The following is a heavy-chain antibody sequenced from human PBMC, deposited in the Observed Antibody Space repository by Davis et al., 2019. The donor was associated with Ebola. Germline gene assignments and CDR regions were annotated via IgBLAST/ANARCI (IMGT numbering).Heavy chain of an antibody. CDR3: ARDGAPPYSYGYYYYYGMDV. D-gene: IGHD5-18*01. CDR2: IGTAGDT. J-gene: IGHJ6*02. CDR1: GFTFSNYD. V-gene: IGHV3-13*01. Sequence: PGGSLRLSCAASGFTFSNYDMHWVRQATGKGLEWVSAIGTAGDTYYPGSVKGRFTISRENAKNSLYLQMDSLRAEDTVVYYCARDGAPPYSYGYYYYYGMDVWGQGTTVTVSS.